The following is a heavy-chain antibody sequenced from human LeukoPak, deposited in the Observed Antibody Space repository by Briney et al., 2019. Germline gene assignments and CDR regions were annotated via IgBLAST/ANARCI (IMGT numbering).Heavy chain of an antibody. V-gene: IGHV3-23*01. CDR2: IFGSCRLT. J-gene: IGHJ4*02. CDR1: GFTFSSYD. CDR3: AKDRRIAASGIFCY. Sequence: PGGSLRLSCAASGFTFSSYDMSWVRQAPGKGMEGVSAIFGSCRLTYYPHSLKGRFTISSDNSKNTLYLQINSLRAEHTAVYSCAKDRRIAASGIFCYWGQGTLVTVSS. D-gene: IGHD6-13*01.